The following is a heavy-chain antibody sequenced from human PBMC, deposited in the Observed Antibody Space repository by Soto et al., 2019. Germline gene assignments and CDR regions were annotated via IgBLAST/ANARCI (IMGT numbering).Heavy chain of an antibody. CDR3: ARGSTLMLYAP. CDR1: GGSFSGYY. D-gene: IGHD2-8*01. J-gene: IGHJ5*02. Sequence: NPSETLSLTCAVYGGSFSGYYWSWIRQPPGKGLEWIGEINHSGSTNYNPSLKSRVTISVDTSKNQFSLKLSSVTAADTAVYYCARGSTLMLYAPWGQGTLVTVSS. V-gene: IGHV4-34*01. CDR2: INHSGST.